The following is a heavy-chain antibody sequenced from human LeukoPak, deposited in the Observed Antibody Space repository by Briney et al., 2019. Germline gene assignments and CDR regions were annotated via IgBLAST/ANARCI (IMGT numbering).Heavy chain of an antibody. J-gene: IGHJ4*02. D-gene: IGHD3-3*01. V-gene: IGHV3-48*01. Sequence: PGGSLRLSCAASGLTFSSYSMNWVRQAPGKGLEWVSYISSSSSTIYYADSVKGRFTISRDNAKNSLYLQMNSLRAEDTAVYYCASDHTAIFGVVTVDWGQGTLVTVSS. CDR1: GLTFSSYS. CDR2: ISSSSSTI. CDR3: ASDHTAIFGVVTVD.